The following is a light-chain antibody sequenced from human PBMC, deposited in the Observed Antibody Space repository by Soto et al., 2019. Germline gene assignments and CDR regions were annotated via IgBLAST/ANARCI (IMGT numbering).Light chain of an antibody. CDR2: GVS. J-gene: IGKJ1*01. Sequence: EVVMTQSPATLSEYPGERVTLSCRASQSVSSNLAWHQQKPGQPPTLLLYGVSIRATGIPARFSGSGSGTEFTLTISSLQSEDFAVYYCQHYNNWPPTWTFGQGTKVDIK. CDR3: QHYNNWPPTWT. CDR1: QSVSSN. V-gene: IGKV3D-15*01.